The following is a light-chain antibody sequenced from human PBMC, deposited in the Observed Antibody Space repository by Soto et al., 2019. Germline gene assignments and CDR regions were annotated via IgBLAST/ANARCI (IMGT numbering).Light chain of an antibody. CDR3: QQRSNWPT. CDR2: DAS. V-gene: IGKV3-11*01. J-gene: IGKJ5*01. Sequence: EIVLTQSPATLSLSPGERATLSCRASQSVSSYLAWYQQKPGQAPRLLIYDASNRATGIPARFSGSGSGTDFTLTISSLEPEDFPVYYCQQRSNWPTFGQGTRLEIK. CDR1: QSVSSY.